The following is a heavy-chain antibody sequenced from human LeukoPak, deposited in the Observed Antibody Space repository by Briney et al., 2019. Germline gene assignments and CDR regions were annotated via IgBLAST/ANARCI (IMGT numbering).Heavy chain of an antibody. CDR3: ARDLMITFGGVIVSYACDI. J-gene: IGHJ3*02. D-gene: IGHD3-16*02. Sequence: SETLSLTCLVSGDSMRSDFWSWIRQPPGKGLEWIGYVSGSGSTNYNPSLKTRVTISVDTSKNQFSLRLSSVTAADTAVYYCARDLMITFGGVIVSYACDIWGQGTMVTVSS. CDR2: VSGSGST. V-gene: IGHV4-59*08. CDR1: GDSMRSDF.